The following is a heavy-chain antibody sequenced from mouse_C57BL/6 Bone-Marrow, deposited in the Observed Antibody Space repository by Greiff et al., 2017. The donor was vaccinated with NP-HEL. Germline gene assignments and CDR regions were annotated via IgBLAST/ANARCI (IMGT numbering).Heavy chain of an antibody. J-gene: IGHJ3*01. V-gene: IGHV3-6*01. CDR1: GYSITSGYY. Sequence: EVQLVESGPGLVKPSQSLSLTCSVTGYSITSGYYWNWIRQFPGNKLEWMGYISYDGSNNYNPSLKNRISITRDTSKNQFFLKLNSVTTEDTATYYCASGGKRFAYWGQGTLVTVSA. CDR3: ASGGKRFAY. CDR2: ISYDGSN. D-gene: IGHD2-1*01.